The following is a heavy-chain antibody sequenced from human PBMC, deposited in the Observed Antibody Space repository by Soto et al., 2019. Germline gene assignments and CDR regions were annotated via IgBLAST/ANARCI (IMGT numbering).Heavy chain of an antibody. D-gene: IGHD3-16*01. CDR2: ISGSGGRS. Sequence: EVQLLDSGGGLVQPGGSLRLSCAASGFTFSNYAMTWVRQGPGQGLEWVSGISGSGGRSYYEDSVKGRFTISRDNSKSTLYLQMNSLRAEDTAVYYCAKAYFVWSSEQPYYFDYWGQGTLVTVSS. CDR3: AKAYFVWSSEQPYYFDY. J-gene: IGHJ4*02. CDR1: GFTFSNYA. V-gene: IGHV3-23*01.